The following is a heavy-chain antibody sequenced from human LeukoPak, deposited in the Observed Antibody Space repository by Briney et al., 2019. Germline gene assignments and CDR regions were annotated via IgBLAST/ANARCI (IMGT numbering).Heavy chain of an antibody. CDR3: TTAPWDFPDY. CDR1: GFTFSNAW. Sequence: GGSLRLSCAASGFTFSNAWMRRVSQAPGKGREWVGGIKSKTDGGTTDYAAPVKGRYTISRDDSKNTLYLQMNSLNTEDTAVYYCTTAPWDFPDYWGQGTLVTVSS. D-gene: IGHD1-26*01. V-gene: IGHV3-15*01. CDR2: IKSKTDGGTT. J-gene: IGHJ4*02.